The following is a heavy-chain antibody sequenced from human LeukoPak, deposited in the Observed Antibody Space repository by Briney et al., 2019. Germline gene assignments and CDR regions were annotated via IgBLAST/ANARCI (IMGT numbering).Heavy chain of an antibody. V-gene: IGHV4-59*01. CDR3: ARDDTTAGIV. CDR1: GGSISSYY. Sequence: SETLSLTCTVSGGSISSYYWSWIRQPPGKGLEWIGYIYYSGSTNYNPSLKSRVTISVNTSKNQFSLKLSSVTAADTAVYYCARDDTTAGIVWGQGTLVTVSS. J-gene: IGHJ4*02. D-gene: IGHD6-13*01. CDR2: IYYSGST.